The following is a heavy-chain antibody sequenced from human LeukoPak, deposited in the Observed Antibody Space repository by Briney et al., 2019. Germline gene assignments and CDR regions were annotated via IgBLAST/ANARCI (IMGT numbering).Heavy chain of an antibody. CDR3: AREGGAYNDFVSGYFIKGFDP. J-gene: IGHJ5*02. CDR2: IYYSGST. D-gene: IGHD3-3*01. CDR1: GGSISSYY. V-gene: IGHV4-59*01. Sequence: SETLSLTCTVSGGSISSYYWSWIRQPPGKGLEWIGDIYYSGSTNYNPSLKSRVTISVDTSKNQFSLKLSSVTASDTAVYYCAREGGAYNDFVSGYFIKGFDPWGQEPWPPSPQ.